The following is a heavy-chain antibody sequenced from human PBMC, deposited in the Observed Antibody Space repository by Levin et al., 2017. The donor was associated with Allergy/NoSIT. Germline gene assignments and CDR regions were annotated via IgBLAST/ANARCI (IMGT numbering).Heavy chain of an antibody. CDR3: ARESYSGWYKGDAFDI. Sequence: ASVKVSCKASGYTFTSYAMNWVRQAPGQGLEWMGWINTNTGNPTYAQGFTGRFVFSLDTSVSTAYLQISSLKAEDTAVYYCARESYSGWYKGDAFDIWGQGTMVTVSS. V-gene: IGHV7-4-1*02. CDR1: GYTFTSYA. J-gene: IGHJ3*02. CDR2: INTNTGNP. D-gene: IGHD6-19*01.